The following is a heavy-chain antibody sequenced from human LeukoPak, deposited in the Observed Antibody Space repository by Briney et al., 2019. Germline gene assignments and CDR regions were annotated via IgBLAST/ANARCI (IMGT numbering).Heavy chain of an antibody. Sequence: PSETLSLTCTVSGGSIRSTSYYWGWIRQPPGKGLEWLGSVHYSGSTNYNPSLKSRVTISVDTSKNQLSLKLSSVTAADTAVYYCARLRMVAPGDYWGQGTLVTVSS. V-gene: IGHV4-39*07. D-gene: IGHD5-12*01. CDR3: ARLRMVAPGDY. CDR1: GGSIRSTSYY. J-gene: IGHJ4*02. CDR2: VHYSGST.